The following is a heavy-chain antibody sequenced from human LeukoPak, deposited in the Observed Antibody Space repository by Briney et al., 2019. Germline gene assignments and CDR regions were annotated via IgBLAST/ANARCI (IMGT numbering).Heavy chain of an antibody. Sequence: GSLRLSCAASGFTFSSYSMNWVRQAPGKGLEWIGSIYYSGSTYYKPSLKSRVTISVDTSKNQFSLKLSSVTAADTAVYYCARGYCSGGSCYSYYYYNYMDVWGKGTTVTVSS. J-gene: IGHJ6*03. CDR1: GFTFSSYS. CDR3: ARGYCSGGSCYSYYYYNYMDV. CDR2: IYYSGST. D-gene: IGHD2-15*01. V-gene: IGHV4-39*07.